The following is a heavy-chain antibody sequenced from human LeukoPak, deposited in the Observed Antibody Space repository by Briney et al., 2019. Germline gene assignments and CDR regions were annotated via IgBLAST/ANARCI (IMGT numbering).Heavy chain of an antibody. CDR1: RFTFDDYA. Sequence: GGSLRLSCAASRFTFDDYAMHWVRQAPGKGLEWVSGISWNSGSIDYADSVKGRFTISRDNAKNSLYLQMNSLRADDTALYYCARGEYSPSSPSFEYWGQGALVPVSS. CDR3: ARGEYSPSSPSFEY. CDR2: ISWNSGSI. V-gene: IGHV3-9*01. J-gene: IGHJ4*02. D-gene: IGHD6-6*01.